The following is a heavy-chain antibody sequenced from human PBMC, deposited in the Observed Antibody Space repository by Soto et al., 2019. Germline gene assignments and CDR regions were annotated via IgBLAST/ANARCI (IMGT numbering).Heavy chain of an antibody. CDR2: NHYSGST. V-gene: IGHV4-61*08. D-gene: IGHD6-6*01. CDR1: GGSVTSGGYY. Sequence: SETLSLTCTVSGGSVTSGGYYWSWIRQPPGKGLEWIGYNHYSGSTDYNPSLKSRVTISVDTSKNQFSLKLNSVTAADTAIYYRARLDVRVSARRYFDYWGQGTLVTVSS. J-gene: IGHJ4*02. CDR3: ARLDVRVSARRYFDY.